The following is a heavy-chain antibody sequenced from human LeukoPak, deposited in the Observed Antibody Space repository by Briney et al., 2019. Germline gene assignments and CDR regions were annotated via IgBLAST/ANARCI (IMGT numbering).Heavy chain of an antibody. CDR3: ARSSGWYHRGPDYYYYYMDV. J-gene: IGHJ6*03. Sequence: GGSLRLSCAAPGFTFSSYSMNWVRQAPGKGLEWVSSISSSSSYIYYADSVKGRFTISRDNAKNSLYLQMHSLRAEDTAIYYCARSSGWYHRGPDYYYYYMDVWGTGTTVTVS. V-gene: IGHV3-21*01. CDR1: GFTFSSYS. D-gene: IGHD6-13*01. CDR2: ISSSSSYI.